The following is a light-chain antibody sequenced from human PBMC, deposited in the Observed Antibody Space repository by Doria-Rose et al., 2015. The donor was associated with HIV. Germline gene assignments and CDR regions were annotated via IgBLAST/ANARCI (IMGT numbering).Light chain of an antibody. CDR3: HQYGTSWT. Sequence: TQSPGTLSLSPGVRATLSCRASQSFSSTYLAWYQQKPGQALSLLIYDGSTRATGIPDRFSASGSGTDFTLTINRLEPEDFALYYCHQYGTSWTFGQGTKVEI. J-gene: IGKJ1*01. CDR1: QSFSSTY. CDR2: DGS. V-gene: IGKV3-20*01.